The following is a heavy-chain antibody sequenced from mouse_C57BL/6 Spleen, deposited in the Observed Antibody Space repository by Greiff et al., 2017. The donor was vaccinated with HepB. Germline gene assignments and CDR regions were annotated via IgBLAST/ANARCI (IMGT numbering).Heavy chain of an antibody. CDR3: AKKNYYGSSYWAMDY. D-gene: IGHD1-1*01. CDR1: GFSLTSYG. J-gene: IGHJ4*01. Sequence: VQLQQSGPGLVQPSQTLSITCTVSGFSLTSYGVHWVRQSPGKGLEWLGVIWRGGSTDYNAAFMSRLSITKDNSKSQIFLKMNSLQADDTAIYYCAKKNYYGSSYWAMDYWGQGTSVTVSS. V-gene: IGHV2-5*01. CDR2: IWRGGST.